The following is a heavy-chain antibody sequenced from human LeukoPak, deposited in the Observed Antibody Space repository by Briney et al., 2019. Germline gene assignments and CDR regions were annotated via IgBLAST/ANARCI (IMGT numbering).Heavy chain of an antibody. CDR3: AKALRAAAGPNWFDP. CDR1: GFTFSSYA. D-gene: IGHD6-13*01. Sequence: SGGSLRLSCAASGFTFSSYAMSWVRQAPGKGLEWVSAISGSGGSTYYADSVKGRFTISRDNSKNTLYLQMNSLRAEDTAVYYCAKALRAAAGPNWFDPWGQGTLVTVSS. V-gene: IGHV3-23*01. J-gene: IGHJ5*02. CDR2: ISGSGGST.